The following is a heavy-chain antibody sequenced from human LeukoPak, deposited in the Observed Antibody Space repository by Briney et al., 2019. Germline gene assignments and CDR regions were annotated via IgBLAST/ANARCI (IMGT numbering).Heavy chain of an antibody. Sequence: GASVKVSCKASGGTFSTYAISWVRQAPGQGLEWMGGIIPIFGTSNYAQKFQGRVTITADESTSTAYMELSSLRSEDTAVYYCARRVVPAAIEGIAVAAFENYFDYWGQGTLVTVSS. CDR3: ARRVVPAAIEGIAVAAFENYFDY. CDR1: GGTFSTYA. D-gene: IGHD2-2*01. V-gene: IGHV1-69*13. CDR2: IIPIFGTS. J-gene: IGHJ4*02.